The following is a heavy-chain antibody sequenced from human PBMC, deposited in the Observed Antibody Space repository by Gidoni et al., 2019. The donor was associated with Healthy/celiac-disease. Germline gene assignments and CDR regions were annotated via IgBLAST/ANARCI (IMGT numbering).Heavy chain of an antibody. Sequence: QVQLQQWGAGLLKPSETLSLTCAVYGGSFSGYYWSWIRQPPGKGLEWLGEINHSGSTNYNPSLKSRVTISVDTSKNQFSLKLSSVTAADTAVYYCARHSPYYDFWSGYFNYYYGMDVWGKGTTVTVSS. CDR3: ARHSPYYDFWSGYFNYYYGMDV. J-gene: IGHJ6*04. CDR2: INHSGST. D-gene: IGHD3-3*01. CDR1: GGSFSGYY. V-gene: IGHV4-34*01.